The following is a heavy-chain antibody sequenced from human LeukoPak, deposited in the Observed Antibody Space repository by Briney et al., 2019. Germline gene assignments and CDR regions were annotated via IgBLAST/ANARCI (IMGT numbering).Heavy chain of an antibody. Sequence: PGRSLRLSCVASGFTFSSYAMHWVRQAPGKGLEYVSAISSNGGSTYYADSVKGRFTISRDNSKNTLYLQMSSLRAEDTAVYYCVKTAAAATYYFDYWGQGTLVTVSS. CDR2: ISSNGGST. CDR3: VKTAAAATYYFDY. CDR1: GFTFSSYA. J-gene: IGHJ4*02. D-gene: IGHD6-13*01. V-gene: IGHV3-64D*06.